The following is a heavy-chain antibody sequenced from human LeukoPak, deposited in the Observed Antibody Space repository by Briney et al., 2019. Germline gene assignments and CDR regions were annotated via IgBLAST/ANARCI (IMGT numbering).Heavy chain of an antibody. V-gene: IGHV3-21*01. CDR1: GFTFSSYS. Sequence: GGSLRLSCAASGFTFSSYSMNWVRQAPGKGLEWVSSISGSSSYIYYADSVKGRFTISRDNAKNSLYLQMNSLRAEDTAVYYCARDRQQWLAQGFDPWGQGTLVTVSS. CDR3: ARDRQQWLAQGFDP. CDR2: ISGSSSYI. D-gene: IGHD6-19*01. J-gene: IGHJ5*02.